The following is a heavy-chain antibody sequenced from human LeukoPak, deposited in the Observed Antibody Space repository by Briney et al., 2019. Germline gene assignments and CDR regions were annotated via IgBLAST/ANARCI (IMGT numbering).Heavy chain of an antibody. J-gene: IGHJ4*02. D-gene: IGHD4-11*01. V-gene: IGHV4-39*01. CDR1: RGSISTSSYY. CDR2: FYYIGGT. CDR3: ARILTTFDS. Sequence: SETLSLTCTVSRGSISTSSYYWGWIRQPPGKRLEWIGSFYYIGGTYYNPSLEGRVTISADSSKNQFSLKLTSVTAADTALYYCARILTTFDSWGQGTLVTVSS.